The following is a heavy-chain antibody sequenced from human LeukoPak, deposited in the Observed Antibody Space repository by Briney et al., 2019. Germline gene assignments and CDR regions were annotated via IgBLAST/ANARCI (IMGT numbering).Heavy chain of an antibody. CDR3: AREDYYDGSVDY. V-gene: IGHV3-30-3*01. Sequence: GGSLRLSCAASGSTFSSYAMHWVRQAPGKGLEWVAVISYDGSNKYYADSVKGRFTISRDNSKNTLYLQMNSLRAEDTAVYYCAREDYYDGSVDYWGQGTLVTVSS. CDR1: GSTFSSYA. CDR2: ISYDGSNK. D-gene: IGHD3-22*01. J-gene: IGHJ4*02.